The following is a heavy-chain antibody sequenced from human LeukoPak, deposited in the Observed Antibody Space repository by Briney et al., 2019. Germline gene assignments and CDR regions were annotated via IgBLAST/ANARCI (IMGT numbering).Heavy chain of an antibody. V-gene: IGHV3-21*01. CDR1: GFTFSSYS. J-gene: IGHJ4*02. CDR3: ARPGYSYGPIDY. D-gene: IGHD5-18*01. Sequence: GGSLRLSCAASGFTFSSYSMNWVRQAPGKGLEWVSSISSSSSYIYYADSVKGRFTISRDNAKNSLYLQMNSLRAEDTAVYYCARPGYSYGPIDYWGQGTLVTVSS. CDR2: ISSSSSYI.